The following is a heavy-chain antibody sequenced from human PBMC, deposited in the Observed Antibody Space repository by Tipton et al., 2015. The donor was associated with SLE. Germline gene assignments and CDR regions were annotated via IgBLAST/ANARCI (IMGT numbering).Heavy chain of an antibody. J-gene: IGHJ4*02. Sequence: GLVKPSGTLSLTCTVSGGSITSRYWNWVRQPPGKGLEWIGYIYYSGTTSYNSSLKSRVTISVDSAKNQFSLKVSSVTAADTAVYFCAGGDFWSGLDYWGQGALVTVSS. V-gene: IGHV4-59*11. CDR3: AGGDFWSGLDY. CDR1: GGSITSRY. D-gene: IGHD3-3*01. CDR2: IYYSGTT.